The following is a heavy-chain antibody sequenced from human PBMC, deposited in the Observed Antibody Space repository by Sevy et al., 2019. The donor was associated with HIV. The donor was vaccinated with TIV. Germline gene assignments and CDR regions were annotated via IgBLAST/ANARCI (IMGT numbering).Heavy chain of an antibody. V-gene: IGHV3-13*01. CDR3: TRGIRRHPAYPFDI. CDR1: GFTFSSYD. CDR2: IGTLFDT. D-gene: IGHD3-16*01. J-gene: IGHJ3*02. Sequence: GGSLRLSCAASGFTFSSYDFHWVRLAAGEGLEWVSTIGTLFDTYYPDSVKGGCTTSSDNDKNTFFIQMNNRRGADTAIYYCTRGIRRHPAYPFDIWGQGTMVTVSS.